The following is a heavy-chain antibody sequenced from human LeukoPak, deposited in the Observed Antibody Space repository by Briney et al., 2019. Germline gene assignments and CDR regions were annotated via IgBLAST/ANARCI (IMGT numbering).Heavy chain of an antibody. CDR2: ISNDGSQK. J-gene: IGHJ5*01. V-gene: IGHV3-30*03. CDR1: GLTFSNYW. D-gene: IGHD6-13*01. Sequence: PGGSLRLSCAASGLTFSNYWMHWVRQAPGKGLEWMAVISNDGSQKYSADSVKGRFTISRDNSKNTLFLQMNSLRLEDTAVYYCVRDWAASSSWYRNWFDPWGQGTLVTVSS. CDR3: VRDWAASSSWYRNWFDP.